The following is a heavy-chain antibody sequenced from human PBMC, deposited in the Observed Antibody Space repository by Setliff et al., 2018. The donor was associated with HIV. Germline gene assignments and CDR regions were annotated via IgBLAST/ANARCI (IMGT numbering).Heavy chain of an antibody. D-gene: IGHD3-16*01. CDR1: GYIFTTYC. J-gene: IGHJ4*02. CDR2: INPSGGST. Sequence: ASVKVSCKASGYIFTTYCMHWVRQAPGQGLEWMGIINPSGGSTGYAQKFQGRVTMTRDTSTSTVYMELSSLRSEDTAVYYCAKAAVEMTTTAFGGPPGYWGQGTLVTVSS. CDR3: AKAAVEMTTTAFGGPPGY. V-gene: IGHV1-46*01.